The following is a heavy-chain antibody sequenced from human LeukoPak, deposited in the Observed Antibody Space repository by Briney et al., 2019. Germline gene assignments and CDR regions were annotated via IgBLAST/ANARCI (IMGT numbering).Heavy chain of an antibody. D-gene: IGHD3-9*01. Sequence: SETLSLTCTVSRGSISGYSWSWIRQSPGGGLEWIGYIYYSGDTAYNPSLRSRVTMSVDTSKNQFSLKLSSVTAADTAVYYCVRPDDNSFDFWGQGTMVTVSS. CDR2: IYYSGDT. CDR1: RGSISGYS. V-gene: IGHV4-59*08. CDR3: VRPDDNSFDF. J-gene: IGHJ3*01.